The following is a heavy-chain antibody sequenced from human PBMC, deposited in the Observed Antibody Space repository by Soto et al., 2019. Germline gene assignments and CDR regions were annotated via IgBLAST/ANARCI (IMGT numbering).Heavy chain of an antibody. CDR2: ISAYNGNT. CDR1: GYTFTSYG. CDR3: AREVITGTTEHYYYYGMGV. V-gene: IGHV1-18*01. J-gene: IGHJ6*02. Sequence: GASVKVSCKASGYTFTSYGISWVRQAPGQGLEWMGWISAYNGNTNYAQKLQGRVTMTTDTSTSTAYMELRSLRSDDTAVYYCAREVITGTTEHYYYYGMGVWGQGTTVTVSS. D-gene: IGHD1-20*01.